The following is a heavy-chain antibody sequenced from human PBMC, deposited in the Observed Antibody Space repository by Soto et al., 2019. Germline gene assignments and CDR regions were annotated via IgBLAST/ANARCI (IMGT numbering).Heavy chain of an antibody. CDR1: GGTFSSYT. D-gene: IGHD3-22*01. V-gene: IGHV1-69*02. CDR3: AGGDDSSAYYYDSSGYYLGY. J-gene: IGHJ4*02. Sequence: QVQLVQSGAEVKKPGSSVKVSCKASGGTFSSYTISWVRQAPGQGLEWMGRIIPILGIANYAQKFQGRVTITADKTTSTAYMELSSLRSEDTAVYYCAGGDDSSAYYYDSSGYYLGYWGQGTLVTVSS. CDR2: IIPILGIA.